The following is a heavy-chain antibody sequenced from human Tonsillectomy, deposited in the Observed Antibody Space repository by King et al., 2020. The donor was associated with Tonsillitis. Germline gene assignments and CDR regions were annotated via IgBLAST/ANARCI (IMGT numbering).Heavy chain of an antibody. D-gene: IGHD3-3*01. V-gene: IGHV3-49*04. CDR2: IRSKAYGGTT. J-gene: IGHJ6*02. Sequence: VQLVESGGGLVQPGRSLRLSCTASGFTFGDYAMSWVRQAPGKGLEWVGFIRSKAYGGTTEYAASVKGRFTISRDDSKSIAYLQMNSLKTEDTAVYYCTRDGTIFGVQATYYYYYGMDVWGQGTTVTVSS. CDR1: GFTFGDYA. CDR3: TRDGTIFGVQATYYYYYGMDV.